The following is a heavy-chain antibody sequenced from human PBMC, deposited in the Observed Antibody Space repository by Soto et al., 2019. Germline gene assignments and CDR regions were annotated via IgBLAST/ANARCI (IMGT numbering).Heavy chain of an antibody. CDR3: ARVSRDVNNPRPDYFDY. Sequence: QVQLQESGPGLVKPSETLSLACSVSGGSISSYYWSWILLPPGKGLEWIGYIYYSGSTNYNPSLKSRVTVSVDTPNTQFSLNLSSVTAADTAVYYCARVSRDVNNPRPDYFDYWGQGTLVTVSS. D-gene: IGHD2-2*01. CDR1: GGSISSYY. CDR2: IYYSGST. J-gene: IGHJ4*02. V-gene: IGHV4-59*01.